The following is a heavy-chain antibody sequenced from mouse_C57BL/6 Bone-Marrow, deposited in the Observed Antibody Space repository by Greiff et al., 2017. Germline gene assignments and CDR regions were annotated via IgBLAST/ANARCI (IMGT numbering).Heavy chain of an antibody. V-gene: IGHV1-15*01. Sequence: QVQLQQSGAELVRPGASVTLSCKASGYTFTDYEMHWVKQTPVHGLEWIGAIDPETGGTAYNQKFKGKAILTADKSSSTAYMELRSLTSEDSAVYYGTSIYYGNYPYYFDYWGQGTTRSGSS. J-gene: IGHJ2*01. CDR1: GYTFTDYE. CDR2: IDPETGGT. CDR3: TSIYYGNYPYYFDY. D-gene: IGHD2-1*01.